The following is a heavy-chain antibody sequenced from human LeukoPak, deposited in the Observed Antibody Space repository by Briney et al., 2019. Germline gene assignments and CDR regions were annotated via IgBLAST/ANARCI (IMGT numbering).Heavy chain of an antibody. CDR1: GFTFSSYW. Sequence: GGSLRLSGAASGFTFSSYWMSWVRQAPGKGPEWVANIRQDGSVQNYVDSVKGRFTISRDNPKNSVYLQMSSLRAEDTAVYYCLVTTRSRGFDYWGQGTLVTVSS. D-gene: IGHD1/OR15-1a*01. CDR3: LVTTRSRGFDY. J-gene: IGHJ4*02. V-gene: IGHV3-7*01. CDR2: IRQDGSVQ.